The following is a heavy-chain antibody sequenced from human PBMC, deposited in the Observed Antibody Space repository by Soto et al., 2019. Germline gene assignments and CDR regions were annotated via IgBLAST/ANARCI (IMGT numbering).Heavy chain of an antibody. CDR1: GFTFSSYG. V-gene: IGHV3-33*01. CDR3: ARDSTLVLPPDPDYYYGMDV. D-gene: IGHD1-20*01. Sequence: GGSLRLSCAASGFTFSSYGMHWVRQAPGKGLEWVAVIWYDGSNKYYADSVKGRFTISRDNSKNTLYLQMNSLRAEDTAVYYCARDSTLVLPPDPDYYYGMDVWGQGTTVTVSS. J-gene: IGHJ6*02. CDR2: IWYDGSNK.